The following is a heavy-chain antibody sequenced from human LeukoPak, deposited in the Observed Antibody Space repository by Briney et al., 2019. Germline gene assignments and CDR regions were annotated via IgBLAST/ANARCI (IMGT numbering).Heavy chain of an antibody. J-gene: IGHJ4*02. D-gene: IGHD1-26*01. V-gene: IGHV4-34*01. CDR3: ARGRPFGGGFHLDY. CDR1: GGSFSGYY. Sequence: PSETLSLTCAVYGGSFSGYYWSWIRQPPGKGLEWIGEINHSGSTNYNPSLKSRVTISVDTSKNQFFLKLSSVTAADTAVYYCARGRPFGGGFHLDYWGQGTLVTVSA. CDR2: INHSGST.